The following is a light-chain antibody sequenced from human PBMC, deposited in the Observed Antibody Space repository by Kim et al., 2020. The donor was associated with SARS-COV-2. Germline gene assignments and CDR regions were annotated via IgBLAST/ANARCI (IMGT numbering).Light chain of an antibody. V-gene: IGLV6-57*04. CDR3: QSYDRGVV. CDR1: SGSIASNY. Sequence: NFMLTQPHSVSESPGKTVTISCTRSSGSIASNYVQWYQQRPGSAPTTVIYEDNQRPSGVPDRFSGSIDSSSNSASLTISGLKTEDEAGYYCQSYDRGVVFGGGTQLTVL. J-gene: IGLJ2*01. CDR2: EDN.